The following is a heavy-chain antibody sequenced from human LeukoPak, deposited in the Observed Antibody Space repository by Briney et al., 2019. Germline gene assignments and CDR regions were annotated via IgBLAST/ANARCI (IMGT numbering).Heavy chain of an antibody. D-gene: IGHD4-17*01. J-gene: IGHJ4*02. CDR1: GFTFSSYS. V-gene: IGHV3-21*01. CDR2: ISSSSSYI. Sequence: GGSLRLSCAASGFTFSSYSMNWVRQAPGKGLEWVSSISSSSSYIYYADSVKGRFTISRDNAKNTMYLQMNSLRAEDTAVYYCARDPHDYGLGYWGQGTLATVSS. CDR3: ARDPHDYGLGY.